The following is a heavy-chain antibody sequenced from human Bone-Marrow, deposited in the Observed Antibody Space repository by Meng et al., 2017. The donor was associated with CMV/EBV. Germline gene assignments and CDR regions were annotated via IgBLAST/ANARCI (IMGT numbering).Heavy chain of an antibody. Sequence: ETLSLTCAASGFTFDDYTMHWVRQAPGKGLEWVSLISWDGGSTYYADSVKGRFTISRDNSKNSLYLQMNSLRTEDTALYYCAKDSSDYGGSYFDYWGQGTLVTVSS. J-gene: IGHJ4*02. CDR2: ISWDGGST. D-gene: IGHD4/OR15-4a*01. CDR1: GFTFDDYT. CDR3: AKDSSDYGGSYFDY. V-gene: IGHV3-43*01.